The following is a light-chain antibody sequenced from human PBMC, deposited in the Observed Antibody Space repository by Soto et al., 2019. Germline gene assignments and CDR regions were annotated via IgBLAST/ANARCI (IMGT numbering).Light chain of an antibody. CDR2: GAS. V-gene: IGKV3-20*01. CDR3: QQYGSSPLT. CDR1: QSVSSSY. J-gene: IGKJ4*01. Sequence: EIVLTQSPGTLSLPPGKRATLSCRASQSVSSSYLAWYQQKPGQAPRLLIYGASSRATGIPDRFSGSGSGTDFTLTISRLEPEDFAVYYCQQYGSSPLTFGGGTKVEIK.